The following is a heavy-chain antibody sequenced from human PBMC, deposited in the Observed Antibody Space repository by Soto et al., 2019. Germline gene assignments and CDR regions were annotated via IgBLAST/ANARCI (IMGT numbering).Heavy chain of an antibody. Sequence: ASVKVSCKASGYSFTTYAMHWVRQAPGQRLEWMGWINAGNGDTKSSQKFQGRVTIARDTSASTAYMALSSLTSEDTAVYYCARLTLKGFDSWGQETLVTVSS. CDR3: ARLTLKGFDS. CDR1: GYSFTTYA. J-gene: IGHJ4*02. CDR2: INAGNGDT. V-gene: IGHV1-3*01.